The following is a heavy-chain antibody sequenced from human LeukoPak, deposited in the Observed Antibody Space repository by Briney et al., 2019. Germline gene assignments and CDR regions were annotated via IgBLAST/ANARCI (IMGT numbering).Heavy chain of an antibody. J-gene: IGHJ3*02. CDR3: AKERGGGCLVAFDM. Sequence: PLETLSLTCTVSGGSISSYYWSWIRQPAGKGLEWIGRIYTSGSTNYNPSLKSRVTMSVDTSKNQFSLKLSSVTAADTAVYYCAKERGGGCLVAFDMGDKGKMVTVFS. CDR1: GGSISSYY. D-gene: IGHD1-26*01. V-gene: IGHV4-4*07. CDR2: IYTSGST.